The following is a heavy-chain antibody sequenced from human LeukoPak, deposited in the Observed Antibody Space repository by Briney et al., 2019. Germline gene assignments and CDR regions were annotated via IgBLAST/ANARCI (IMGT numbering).Heavy chain of an antibody. CDR3: AKDTSARGYSFGSHAFDI. CDR1: GFTFSNFA. V-gene: IGHV3-23*01. J-gene: IGHJ3*02. Sequence: GGSLRLSCAASGFTFSNFAMNWVRQAPGKGLEWVSAISSSGDNTYYADSVKGRFTISRDNSKNTLYLQMSSLRVEDTAVYYCAKDTSARGYSFGSHAFDIWGQGTMVTVSS. D-gene: IGHD5-18*01. CDR2: ISSSGDNT.